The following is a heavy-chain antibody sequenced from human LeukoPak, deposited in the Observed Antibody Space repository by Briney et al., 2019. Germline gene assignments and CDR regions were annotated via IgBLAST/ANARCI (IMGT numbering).Heavy chain of an antibody. V-gene: IGHV3-9*01. CDR1: GFTFSSYG. CDR3: AKAGPGYSYAARPYYFDY. J-gene: IGHJ4*02. CDR2: ISWNSGSI. D-gene: IGHD5-18*01. Sequence: GGSLRLSCAASGFTFSSYGMHWVRQAPGKGLEWVSGISWNSGSIGYADSVKGRFTISRDNAKNSLYLQMNSLRAEDTALYYCAKAGPGYSYAARPYYFDYWGQGTLVTVSS.